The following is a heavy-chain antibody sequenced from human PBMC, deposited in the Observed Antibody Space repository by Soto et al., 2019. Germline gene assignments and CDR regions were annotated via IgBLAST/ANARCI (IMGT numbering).Heavy chain of an antibody. Sequence: QLGGSLRLSCAASGFTCRSYDMHWVRQATGKGMEWVSAIGTAGDTYYPGSVKGRFTISRENAKNSLYLQMNSLRAGDTSFYSCARGLEVDHCYYYCIDVWGQGTPVTVSS. CDR2: IGTAGDT. V-gene: IGHV3-13*01. D-gene: IGHD2-21*01. CDR3: ARGLEVDHCYYYCIDV. J-gene: IGHJ6*02. CDR1: GFTCRSYD.